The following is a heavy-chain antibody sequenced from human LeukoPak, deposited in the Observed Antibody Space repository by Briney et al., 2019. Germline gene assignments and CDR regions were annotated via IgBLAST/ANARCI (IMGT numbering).Heavy chain of an antibody. CDR2: ISSSGSTI. CDR1: GFTFSSYE. V-gene: IGHV3-48*03. CDR3: ARGMVYYDSSGYYGAFDI. D-gene: IGHD3-22*01. J-gene: IGHJ3*02. Sequence: GGSLRLSCAASGFTFSSYEMNWVRQAPGKGLEWVSYISSSGSTIYYADSVKGRFTIHRDDAKNSLYLQMNSLRAEDTAVYYCARGMVYYDSSGYYGAFDIWGQGTMVTVSS.